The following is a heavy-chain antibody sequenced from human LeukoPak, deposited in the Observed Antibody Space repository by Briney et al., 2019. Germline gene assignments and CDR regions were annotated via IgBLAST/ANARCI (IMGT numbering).Heavy chain of an antibody. CDR2: INHSGST. CDR3: ARGFRVVVPAASHYYYYYMDV. V-gene: IGHV4-34*01. CDR1: GGSFSGYY. Sequence: SETLSLTCAVYGGSFSGYYWSWIRQPPGKGLEWVGEINHSGSTNYNPSLKSRVTISVDTSKNQFSLKLSSVTAADTAVYYCARGFRVVVPAASHYYYYYMDVWGKGTTVTVSS. D-gene: IGHD2-2*01. J-gene: IGHJ6*03.